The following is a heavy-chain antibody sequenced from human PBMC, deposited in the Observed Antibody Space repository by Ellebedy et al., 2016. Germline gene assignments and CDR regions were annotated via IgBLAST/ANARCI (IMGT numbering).Heavy chain of an antibody. V-gene: IGHV3-74*01. D-gene: IGHD3-3*01. CDR1: GFTFSSYW. CDR2: INSDGSST. Sequence: GGSLRLSCAASGFTFSSYWMHWVRQAPGKGLVWVSRINSDGSSTSYADSVKGRFTISRDNAKNTLYLQMNSLRAEDTAVYYCAKDQALITIFGVVIGPLDYWGQGTLVTVSS. J-gene: IGHJ4*02. CDR3: AKDQALITIFGVVIGPLDY.